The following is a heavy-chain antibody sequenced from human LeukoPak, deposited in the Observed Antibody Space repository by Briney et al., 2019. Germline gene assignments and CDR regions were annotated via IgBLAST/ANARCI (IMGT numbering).Heavy chain of an antibody. CDR3: ARGSVHYYDSSGYYPYYFDY. CDR1: GYTFTSYY. CDR2: INPSGGST. V-gene: IGHV1-46*01. J-gene: IGHJ4*02. D-gene: IGHD3-22*01. Sequence: RASVKVSCKASGYTFTSYYMHWVRQAPGQGLEWMGIINPSGGSTSYAQKFQGRVTMTRDTSTSTVYMELSSLRSEDTAVYYCARGSVHYYDSSGYYPYYFDYWGQGTLVTVSS.